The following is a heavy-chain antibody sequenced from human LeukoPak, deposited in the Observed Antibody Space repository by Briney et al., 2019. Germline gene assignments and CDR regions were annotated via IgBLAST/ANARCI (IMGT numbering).Heavy chain of an antibody. D-gene: IGHD3-16*02. V-gene: IGHV3-21*01. J-gene: IGHJ4*02. CDR2: ISSSSSYI. CDR3: AREPGDRYTLDY. Sequence: GGSLRLSCAASGFTFSSYSMNWVRQAPGKGLEWVSSISSSSSYIYCADSVKGRFTVSRDNAKNTLYLQMNSLRAEDTAVYYCAREPGDRYTLDYWGQGTLVTVSS. CDR1: GFTFSSYS.